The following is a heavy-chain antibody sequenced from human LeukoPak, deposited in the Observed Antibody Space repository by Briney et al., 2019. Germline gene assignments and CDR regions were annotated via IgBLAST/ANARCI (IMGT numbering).Heavy chain of an antibody. CDR3: ARDSEKYCSGGSCFQIGY. Sequence: SETLSLTCTVSGGSISSGGYYWSWIRQPPGKGLEWIGYIYHSGSTYYNPSLKSRVTISVDTSKNQFSLKLSSVTAADTAVYYCARDSEKYCSGGSCFQIGYWGQGTLVTVSS. J-gene: IGHJ4*02. CDR1: GGSISSGGYY. D-gene: IGHD2-15*01. CDR2: IYHSGST. V-gene: IGHV4-30-2*01.